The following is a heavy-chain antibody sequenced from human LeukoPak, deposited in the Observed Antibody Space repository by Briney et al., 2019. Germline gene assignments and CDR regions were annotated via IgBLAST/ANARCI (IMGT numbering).Heavy chain of an antibody. J-gene: IGHJ5*02. D-gene: IGHD3-22*01. V-gene: IGHV1-2*02. Sequence: ASVKVSCKASGYTFTGYYMHWVRQAPGQGLEWMGWINPNSGGTNYAQKFQGRVTMTRDTSISTAYMELSRLRSDDTAVYYCARVRGYYDSSGYYRMENPWGQGTLVTVSS. CDR1: GYTFTGYY. CDR2: INPNSGGT. CDR3: ARVRGYYDSSGYYRMENP.